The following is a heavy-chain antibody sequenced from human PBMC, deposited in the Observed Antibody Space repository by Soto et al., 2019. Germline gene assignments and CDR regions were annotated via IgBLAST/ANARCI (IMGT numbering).Heavy chain of an antibody. Sequence: PGGSLRLSCAASGFTFSGDSMNWARQAPGKGLEWVSSISTTSTYIYYADSVKGRFTIPRDNANISLHLQMNSLRAEDTAVYYCTRDYVMDVWGQGTTVTVSS. J-gene: IGHJ6*02. V-gene: IGHV3-21*01. CDR1: GFTFSGDS. CDR3: TRDYVMDV. CDR2: ISTTSTYI.